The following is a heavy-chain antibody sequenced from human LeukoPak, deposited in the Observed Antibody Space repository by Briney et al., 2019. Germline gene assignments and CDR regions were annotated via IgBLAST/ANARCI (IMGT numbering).Heavy chain of an antibody. CDR1: EFAFSTYN. V-gene: IGHV3-48*02. CDR2: ISTGSSTT. D-gene: IGHD4-23*01. CDR3: ARVAAGYSVNYFDY. Sequence: GGSLILSCAASEFAFSTYNMNWVRQAPGKGLEWVSYISTGSSTTYYADSVKGRFTISRDNVENSLYLQMNSLRDEDTAVYYCARVAAGYSVNYFDYWGQGTLVTVSS. J-gene: IGHJ4*02.